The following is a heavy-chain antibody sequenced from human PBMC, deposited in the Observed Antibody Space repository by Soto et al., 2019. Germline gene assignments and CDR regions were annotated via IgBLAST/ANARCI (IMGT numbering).Heavy chain of an antibody. CDR2: IYPGDSDT. CDR3: ARTRSFTLGFYYDGMDL. CDR1: GYSFASYW. V-gene: IGHV5-51*01. Sequence: GESLKISCQGSGYSFASYWIGWVRQMPGKDLEWMGIIYPGDSDTRYIPSFQGQVTISADKSLRTAYLQWTSLKASDTDLYYCARTRSFTLGFYYDGMDLWGQGTTVTVSS. D-gene: IGHD6-6*01. J-gene: IGHJ6*02.